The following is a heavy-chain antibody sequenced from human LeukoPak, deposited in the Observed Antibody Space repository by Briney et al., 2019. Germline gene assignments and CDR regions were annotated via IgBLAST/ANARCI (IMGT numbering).Heavy chain of an antibody. J-gene: IGHJ3*02. CDR1: GYTFTGYY. V-gene: IGHV1-2*02. D-gene: IGHD6-6*01. Sequence: VASVKVSCKASGYTFTGYYMHWVRQAPGRGLEWMGWINPNSGGTNYAQKLQGRVTMTTDTSTNTAYMELRSLRSDDTAVYYCASIAGDSSSPSDGEVFDIWGQGTMVTVSS. CDR2: INPNSGGT. CDR3: ASIAGDSSSPSDGEVFDI.